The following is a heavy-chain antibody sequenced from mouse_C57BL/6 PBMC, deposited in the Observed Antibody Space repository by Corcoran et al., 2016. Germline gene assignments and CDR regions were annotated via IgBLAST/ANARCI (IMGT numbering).Heavy chain of an antibody. V-gene: IGHV9-3*01. CDR2: INTYSGVP. CDR3: VRDYYGSSYSDY. J-gene: IGHJ2*01. CDR1: GYTFTTYG. D-gene: IGHD1-1*01. Sequence: QIQLVQSGPELKKPGETVKISCKASGYTFTTYGMSWVKQAPGKGLKWMGWINTYSGVPTYADDFKGRFAFSLETSASTAYLQINNLKNEDTATYFCVRDYYGSSYSDYWGQGTTLTVSS.